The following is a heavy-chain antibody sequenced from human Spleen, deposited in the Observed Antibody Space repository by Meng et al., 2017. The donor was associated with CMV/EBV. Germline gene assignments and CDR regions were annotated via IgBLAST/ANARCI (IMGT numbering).Heavy chain of an antibody. CDR1: GFTFSSYA. D-gene: IGHD3-16*01. Sequence: GESLKISCAASGFTFSSYAMHWVRQAPGRGLEYVSAISSNGGSTYYADSVKGRFTISRDNSKNTLYLQMGSLRAEDTALYYCAKLTGDQSDYWGQGTLVTVSS. V-gene: IGHV3-64*02. J-gene: IGHJ4*02. CDR3: AKLTGDQSDY. CDR2: ISSNGGST.